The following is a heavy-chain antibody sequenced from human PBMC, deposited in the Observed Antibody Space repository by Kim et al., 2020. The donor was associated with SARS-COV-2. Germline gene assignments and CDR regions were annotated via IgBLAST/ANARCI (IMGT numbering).Heavy chain of an antibody. CDR3: ARSEYADYFYYMDV. D-gene: IGHD2-8*01. V-gene: IGHV4-59*01. Sequence: YNPSLKSRVTISGDASKNQFFLKVSSVTAADTAVYYCARSEYADYFYYMDVWGTGTTVIVS. J-gene: IGHJ6*03.